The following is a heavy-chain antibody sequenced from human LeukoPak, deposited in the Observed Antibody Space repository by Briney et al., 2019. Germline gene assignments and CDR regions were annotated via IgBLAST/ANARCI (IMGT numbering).Heavy chain of an antibody. V-gene: IGHV4-38-2*02. CDR3: AMGNYYDSSGYYDYYYYMDV. CDR1: GYSISSGYY. Sequence: SETLSLTCTVSGYSISSGYYWGWIRQPPGKGLEWIGSIYHSGSTYYNPSLKSRVTISVDTSKNQFSLKLSSVTAADTAVYYCAMGNYYDSSGYYDYYYYMDVWGKGTTVTVSS. D-gene: IGHD3-22*01. J-gene: IGHJ6*03. CDR2: IYHSGST.